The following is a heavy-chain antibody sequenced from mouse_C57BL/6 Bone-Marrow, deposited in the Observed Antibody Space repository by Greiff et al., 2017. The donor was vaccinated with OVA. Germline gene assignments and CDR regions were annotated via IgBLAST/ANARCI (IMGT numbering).Heavy chain of an antibody. Sequence: VQLQQSGAELAKPGASVKLSCKASGYTFTSYWMHWVKQRPGQGLEWIGYINPSSGYTKYNQKFKDKATLTADKSSSTAYMQLSSLTYEDSAVYYCARFTVVDLWYFDVWGTGTTVTVSS. V-gene: IGHV1-7*01. D-gene: IGHD1-1*01. J-gene: IGHJ1*03. CDR1: GYTFTSYW. CDR2: INPSSGYT. CDR3: ARFTVVDLWYFDV.